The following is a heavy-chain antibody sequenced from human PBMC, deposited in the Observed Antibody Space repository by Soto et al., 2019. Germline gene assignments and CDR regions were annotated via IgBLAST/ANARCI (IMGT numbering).Heavy chain of an antibody. CDR1: GFTFSSYA. Sequence: QVQLVESGGGVVQPGRSLRLSCAAAGFTFSSYAMHWVRQAPGKGLEWVAVISYDGSNKYYADSVKGRFTISRDNSKNLLYLHMNSLRAEDTVVYYCARSDRHLPYCSSTSCYIGYWGQGTLVTVSS. CDR3: ARSDRHLPYCSSTSCYIGY. D-gene: IGHD2-2*02. CDR2: ISYDGSNK. J-gene: IGHJ4*02. V-gene: IGHV3-30-3*01.